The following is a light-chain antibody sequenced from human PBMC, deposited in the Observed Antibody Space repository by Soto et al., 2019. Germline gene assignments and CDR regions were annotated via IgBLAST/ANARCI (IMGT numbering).Light chain of an antibody. V-gene: IGLV6-57*02. CDR3: QSYYSTNVI. CDR1: GGDIDTNF. CDR2: EDK. J-gene: IGLJ2*01. Sequence: NFMLTQPRSVSESPGKTVTISCTGSGGDIDTNFVQWYRQRPGSAPTIVIYEDKRRPSGVPDRFSGSIDSSSNSASLTISGLQPEDEADYYCQSYYSTNVIFGGGTKLTVL.